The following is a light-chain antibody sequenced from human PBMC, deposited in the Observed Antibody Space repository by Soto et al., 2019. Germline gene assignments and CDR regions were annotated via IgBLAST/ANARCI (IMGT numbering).Light chain of an antibody. V-gene: IGKV3-20*01. J-gene: IGKJ3*01. CDR1: QSVSSSY. CDR2: GAS. Sequence: EIVLTQSPGTLSLSPGERATLSCRASQSVSSSYIAWYQQKPGQAPRLLIYGASSRATGIPDRFSGSESGTAFTLTISRLEPEDFAVFYCQQYGTSFTFGPGTKVDIK. CDR3: QQYGTSFT.